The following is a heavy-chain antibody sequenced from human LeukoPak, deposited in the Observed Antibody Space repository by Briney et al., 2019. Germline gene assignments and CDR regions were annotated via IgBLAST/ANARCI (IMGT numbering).Heavy chain of an antibody. Sequence: SETLSLTCTVSGVSISTYYWNWIRQPAGKGLEWIGRIYTGGYTNYNPSVKSRVTMSVDTSKNQFSLKLSSVTAADTAVYYCATDCSGSSCYPAGFDYWGQGSLVTVSS. V-gene: IGHV4-4*07. CDR1: GVSISTYY. D-gene: IGHD2-15*01. CDR2: IYTGGYT. CDR3: ATDCSGSSCYPAGFDY. J-gene: IGHJ4*02.